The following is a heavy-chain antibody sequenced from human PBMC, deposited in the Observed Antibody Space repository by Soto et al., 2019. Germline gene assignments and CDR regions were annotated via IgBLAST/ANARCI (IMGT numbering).Heavy chain of an antibody. Sequence: QVQLVESGGGVVQPGTSLRLSCAASGFTFSNYAMXXXXXAXXXXXXXVALITSREKYTFYXXPVKGRFTISRDNSXXXXXXXXXXXXXXXXXXXXXXXXXXXXXXXXXXXIWGQGTMVTVSS. V-gene: IGHV3-30*01. J-gene: IGHJ3*02. CDR2: ITSREKYT. CDR1: GFTFSNYA. CDR3: XXXXXXXXXXXXXXI.